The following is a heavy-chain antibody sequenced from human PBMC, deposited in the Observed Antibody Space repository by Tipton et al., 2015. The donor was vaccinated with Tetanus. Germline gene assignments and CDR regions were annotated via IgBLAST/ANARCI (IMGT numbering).Heavy chain of an antibody. CDR3: ARLVKQWLVPEDY. Sequence: QLVQSGAEVKKPGASVKVSCKASGYTLTNYGINWVRQAPGQGLERMGWDSGHSGNTVSARKVQSRVTMTTDTSTNTAYLELRSLRSDDTAVYFCARLVKQWLVPEDYWGQGTLVIVS. D-gene: IGHD5-12*01. V-gene: IGHV1-18*01. J-gene: IGHJ4*02. CDR1: GYTLTNYG. CDR2: DSGHSGNT.